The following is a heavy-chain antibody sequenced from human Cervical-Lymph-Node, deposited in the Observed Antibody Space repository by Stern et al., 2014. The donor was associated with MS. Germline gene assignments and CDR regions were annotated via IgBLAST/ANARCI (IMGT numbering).Heavy chain of an antibody. CDR1: GGSVSSTNR. CDR2: LYHSGAS. J-gene: IGHJ2*01. D-gene: IGHD2/OR15-2a*01. Sequence: QVQLVESGPGLVKPSGTLSLTCAVSGGSVSSTNRWSLVRQPPGKRLERTGKLYHSGASNYRPSLRSRVSISLDSSKTHLSLHLTSVTAADTAVYYCARERQQYCNSEGCSYWYFDLWGRGTLVTVSS. CDR3: ARERQQYCNSEGCSYWYFDL. V-gene: IGHV4-4*02.